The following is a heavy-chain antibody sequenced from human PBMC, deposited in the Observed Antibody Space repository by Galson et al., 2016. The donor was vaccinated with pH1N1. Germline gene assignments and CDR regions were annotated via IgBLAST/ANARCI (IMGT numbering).Heavy chain of an antibody. CDR1: GYTLTSYD. CDR3: ASGPVYWYFDP. Sequence: SVKVSCKASGYTLTSYDINWVRQATGQGLEWMGWMNPNNGNADYAPKFQGRVTLTRNASINTAYMELSSLTSEDTAVYYCASGPVYWYFDPWGRGTPVIVSS. J-gene: IGHJ2*01. V-gene: IGHV1-8*01. CDR2: MNPNNGNA.